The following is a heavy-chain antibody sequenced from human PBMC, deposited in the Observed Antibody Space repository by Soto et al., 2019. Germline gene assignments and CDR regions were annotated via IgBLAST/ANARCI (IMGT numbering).Heavy chain of an antibody. CDR1: GITFSNYA. Sequence: EVQLLESGGGLVQPGGSLRLSCAASGITFSNYALSWVRQAPGKGLEWVSGISGSGRSTYYADSVKGRFTISRDNSKDTLSLQMNSLRADDTAVYYRAKEYGGGTSTITSYFDYWGRGTLVTVSS. CDR2: ISGSGRST. CDR3: AKEYGGGTSTITSYFDY. D-gene: IGHD5-12*01. J-gene: IGHJ4*02. V-gene: IGHV3-23*01.